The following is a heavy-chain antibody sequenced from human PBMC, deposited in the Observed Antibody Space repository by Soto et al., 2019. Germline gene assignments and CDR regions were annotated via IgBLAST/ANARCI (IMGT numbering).Heavy chain of an antibody. CDR1: GFTFSSYA. CDR3: ARGRRDGYNPYFDY. V-gene: IGHV3-30-3*01. D-gene: IGHD5-12*01. J-gene: IGHJ4*02. Sequence: GGSLRLSCAASGFTFSSYAMHWVRQAPGKGLDWVAVISFDESNKYYADSLKGRFTISRDTSKNTLYLQMNSLRAEDTAVYYCARGRRDGYNPYFDYWGQGTLVTVSS. CDR2: ISFDESNK.